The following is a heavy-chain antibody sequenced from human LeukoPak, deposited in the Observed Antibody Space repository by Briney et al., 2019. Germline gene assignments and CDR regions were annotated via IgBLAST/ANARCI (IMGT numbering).Heavy chain of an antibody. D-gene: IGHD2/OR15-2a*01. V-gene: IGHV3-64*04. CDR1: GFTFSSYA. CDR2: ISSNGGST. Sequence: GGSLRLSCSASGFTFSSYAMHWVRQAPGKGLEYVSAISSNGGSTYYADSVKGRFTISRDNAKNSLYLQMNSLRDEDTAVYYCARGTGTNVLRPFDYWGQGTLVNVSS. CDR3: ARGTGTNVLRPFDY. J-gene: IGHJ4*02.